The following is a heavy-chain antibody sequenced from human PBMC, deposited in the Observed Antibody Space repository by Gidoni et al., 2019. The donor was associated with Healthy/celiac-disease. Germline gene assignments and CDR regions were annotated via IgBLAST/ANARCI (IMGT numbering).Heavy chain of an antibody. V-gene: IGHV3-23*01. CDR1: GFTFSSYA. Sequence: EVQLLESGGGLVQPGGSLRLSCAASGFTFSSYAMSWVRQAPGKGLEWVSAISGSGGSTYYADSVKGRFTISRDNSKNTLYLQMNSLRAEDTAVYYCGKTQGYSSGWFSYYMDVWGKGTTVTVSS. CDR3: GKTQGYSSGWFSYYMDV. CDR2: ISGSGGST. D-gene: IGHD6-19*01. J-gene: IGHJ6*03.